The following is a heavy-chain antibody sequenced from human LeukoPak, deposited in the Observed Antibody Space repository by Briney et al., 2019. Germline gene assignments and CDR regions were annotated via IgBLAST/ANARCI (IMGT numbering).Heavy chain of an antibody. D-gene: IGHD3-10*01. J-gene: IGHJ4*02. CDR1: GISFRDYA. CDR2: LRGNDET. Sequence: GGSLRLSCAASGISFRDYAMSWVRQAPARGPEWVSSLRGNDETFYADSVKGRFTLSRDDSRNTVYLQLNNLRVEDTAIYYCARASWVSDPDAVRWGQGTQVTVSS. V-gene: IGHV3-23*01. CDR3: ARASWVSDPDAVR.